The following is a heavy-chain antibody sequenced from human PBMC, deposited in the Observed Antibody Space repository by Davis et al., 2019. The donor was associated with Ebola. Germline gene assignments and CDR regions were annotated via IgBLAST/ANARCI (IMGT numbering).Heavy chain of an antibody. CDR1: GYTFTGYY. J-gene: IGHJ6*02. D-gene: IGHD1-26*01. V-gene: IGHV1-2*04. CDR3: ARDRASIVGATIHYYGMDV. Sequence: AASVKVSCKASGYTFTGYYMHWVRQAPGQGLEWMGWINPNSGGTNYAQKFQGWVTMTRATSISTAYMELSRLRSDDTAVYYCARDRASIVGATIHYYGMDVWGQGTTVTVSS. CDR2: INPNSGGT.